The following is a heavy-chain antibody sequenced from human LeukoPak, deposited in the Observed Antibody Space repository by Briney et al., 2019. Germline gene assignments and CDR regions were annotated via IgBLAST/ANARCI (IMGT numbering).Heavy chain of an antibody. CDR3: ARDDYGGNIYFDS. CDR1: GFTFSSYA. V-gene: IGHV3-23*01. CDR2: ISGSGGST. Sequence: PGGSLRLSCAASGFTFSSYAMSWVRQAPGKGLEWVSAISGSGGSTYYADSVKGRFTISRDNSKNTLYLQMNSLRAEDTAVYYCARDDYGGNIYFDSWGPGTLVTVSS. D-gene: IGHD4-23*01. J-gene: IGHJ4*02.